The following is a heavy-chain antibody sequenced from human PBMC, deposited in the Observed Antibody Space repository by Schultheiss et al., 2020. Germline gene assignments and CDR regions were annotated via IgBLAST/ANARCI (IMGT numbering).Heavy chain of an antibody. Sequence: GGSLRLSCAASGFTFSSYGMHWVRQAPGKGLEWVANIKQDGSEKDYVDSMKGRFTISRDNAKNSVYLQMNSLRAEDTAVYYCARIGYSSSSFDYWGQGTLVTVSS. V-gene: IGHV3-7*01. J-gene: IGHJ4*02. D-gene: IGHD6-6*01. CDR2: IKQDGSEK. CDR3: ARIGYSSSSFDY. CDR1: GFTFSSYG.